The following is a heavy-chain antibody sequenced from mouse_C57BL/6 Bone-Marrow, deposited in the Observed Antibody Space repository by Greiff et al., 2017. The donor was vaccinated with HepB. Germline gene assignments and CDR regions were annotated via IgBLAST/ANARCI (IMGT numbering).Heavy chain of an antibody. V-gene: IGHV1-19*01. D-gene: IGHD2-4*01. J-gene: IGHJ3*01. CDR2: INPYNGGT. CDR1: GYTFTDYY. Sequence: VHVKQSGPVLVKPGASVKMSCKASGYTFTDYYMNWVKQSHGKSLEWIGVINPYNGGTSYNQKFKGKATLTVDKSSSTAYMELNSLTSEDSAVYYCAREDYYDYGGQGTLVTVSA. CDR3: AREDYYDY.